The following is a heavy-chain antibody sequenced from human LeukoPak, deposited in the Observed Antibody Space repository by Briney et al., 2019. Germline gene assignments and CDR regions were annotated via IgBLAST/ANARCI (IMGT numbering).Heavy chain of an antibody. CDR3: AKGSTEGLGY. V-gene: IGHV3-30*18. Sequence: PGRSLRLSCAASGFTFSSYGMHWVRRAPGKGLEWVAVISYDGSNKYYADSVKGRFTISRDNSKNTLYLQMNSLRAEDTAVYYCAKGSTEGLGYWGQGTLVTVSS. J-gene: IGHJ4*02. CDR2: ISYDGSNK. CDR1: GFTFSSYG.